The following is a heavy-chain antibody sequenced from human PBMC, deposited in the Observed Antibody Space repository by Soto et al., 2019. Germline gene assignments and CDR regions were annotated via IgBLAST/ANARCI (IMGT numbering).Heavy chain of an antibody. D-gene: IGHD3-22*01. CDR3: ARNPYYYDSSGYYYFDY. CDR1: GGSISSGDYY. V-gene: IGHV4-30-4*01. J-gene: IGHJ4*02. CDR2: IYYSGST. Sequence: QVQLQESGPGLVKPSQTLSLTCTVSGGSISSGDYYWSWIRQPPGKGLVWIGYIYYSGSTYYNPSLKSRVTISVDTSKNQFSLKLSSVTAADTAVYYCARNPYYYDSSGYYYFDYWGQGTLVTVSS.